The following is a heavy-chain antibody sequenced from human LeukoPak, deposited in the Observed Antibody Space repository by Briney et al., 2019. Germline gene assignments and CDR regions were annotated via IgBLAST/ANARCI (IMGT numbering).Heavy chain of an antibody. CDR2: IYYSGST. CDR3: ARGRGDGYNWYYFDY. Sequence: PSETLSLICTVSGGSISSYYWSWIRQPPGKGLEWIGYIYYSGSTNYNPSLKSRVTISVDTSKNQFSLKLSSVTAADTAVYYCARGRGDGYNWYYFDYWGQGTLVTVSS. J-gene: IGHJ4*02. CDR1: GGSISSYY. V-gene: IGHV4-59*01. D-gene: IGHD5-24*01.